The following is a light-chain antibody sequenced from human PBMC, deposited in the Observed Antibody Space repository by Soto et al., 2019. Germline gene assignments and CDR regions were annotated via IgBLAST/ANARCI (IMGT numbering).Light chain of an antibody. CDR1: QALSNY. J-gene: IGKJ4*01. CDR2: AAS. Sequence: DIQLTQSPSVLSASVGDTVTITCRASQALSNYLAWYQQKPGEIPKLLIYAASTLESGIPPRFSGSGSGTDFTLTINNLQPEDVATYYCQRYYNAPFTFGGGTKVDIK. CDR3: QRYYNAPFT. V-gene: IGKV1-27*01.